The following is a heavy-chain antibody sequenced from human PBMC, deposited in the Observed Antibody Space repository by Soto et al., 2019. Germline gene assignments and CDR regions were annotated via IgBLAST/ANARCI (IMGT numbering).Heavy chain of an antibody. Sequence: GGSLRLSCTASGFTFGDYAMSWFRQAPGKGLEWVGFIRSKAYGGTTEYAASVKGRFTISRDDSKSIAYLQMNSLKTEDTAVYYCTRDQFNPCTNGVCYVGSPWYWGQGTLVPVAS. J-gene: IGHJ4*02. CDR2: IRSKAYGGTT. CDR1: GFTFGDYA. CDR3: TRDQFNPCTNGVCYVGSPWY. D-gene: IGHD2-8*01. V-gene: IGHV3-49*03.